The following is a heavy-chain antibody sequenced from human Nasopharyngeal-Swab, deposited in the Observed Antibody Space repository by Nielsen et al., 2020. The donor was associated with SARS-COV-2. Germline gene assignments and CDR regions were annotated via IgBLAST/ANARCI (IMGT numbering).Heavy chain of an antibody. J-gene: IGHJ6*03. CDR3: GKGMPQSGGMDV. CDR2: IGAAGGT. D-gene: IGHD2-2*01. CDR1: GFTFSSND. Sequence: GESLKISCAASGFTFSSNDMHWVRLPRGKGLEWVSAIGAAGGTYYPDSVKGRFTISRENAKNSLYLQMNSLRAEDTAIYYCGKGMPQSGGMDVWGKGTTVSVSS. V-gene: IGHV3-13*01.